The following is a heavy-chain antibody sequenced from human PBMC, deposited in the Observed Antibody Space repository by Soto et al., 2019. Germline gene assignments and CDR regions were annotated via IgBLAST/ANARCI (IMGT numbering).Heavy chain of an antibody. CDR2: INAGNGDT. J-gene: IGHJ4*02. Sequence: QVQLVQSGGEVKKPGASVKVSCKASGYTFTSHSIHWVRQAPGQRLEWLGWINAGNGDTKYSQKFQRRVTINSDTSVSTSYMEMSTLTSEDTALYYCARSITMLRGAKYYFDYWGQGTLVTVSS. CDR1: GYTFTSHS. CDR3: ARSITMLRGAKYYFDY. D-gene: IGHD3-10*01. V-gene: IGHV1-3*01.